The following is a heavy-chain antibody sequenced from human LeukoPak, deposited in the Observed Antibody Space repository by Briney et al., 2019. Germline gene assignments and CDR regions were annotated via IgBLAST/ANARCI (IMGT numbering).Heavy chain of an antibody. CDR1: GGSFSGFY. CDR2: IYYSGST. V-gene: IGHV4-59*08. J-gene: IGHJ4*02. Sequence: SETLSLTCAVYGGSFSGFYWSWIRQPPGKGLEWIGSIYYSGSTNYNPSLKSRVTISVDTSKNQFSLKLSSVTAADTAVYYCARRKYGDYYFDYWGQGTLVTVSS. CDR3: ARRKYGDYYFDY. D-gene: IGHD4-17*01.